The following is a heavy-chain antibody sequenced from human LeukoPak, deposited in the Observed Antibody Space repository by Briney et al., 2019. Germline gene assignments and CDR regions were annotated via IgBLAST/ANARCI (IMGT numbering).Heavy chain of an antibody. J-gene: IGHJ4*02. CDR2: ISVYNGNT. D-gene: IGHD6-19*01. Sequence: ASVKVSCKASGYTFTSYNINWVRQPPGQGLEWMGWISVYNGNTHYAQKLQGRVTMTTDTSTSTAYMELRSLRSDDTAVYYCARGSSPAVADFDYWGQGTLVTVSS. CDR3: ARGSSPAVADFDY. V-gene: IGHV1-18*04. CDR1: GYTFTSYN.